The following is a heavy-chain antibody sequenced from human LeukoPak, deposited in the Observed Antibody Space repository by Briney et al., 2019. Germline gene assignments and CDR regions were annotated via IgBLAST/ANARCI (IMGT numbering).Heavy chain of an antibody. D-gene: IGHD2-15*01. CDR3: ATVAGDCSGGRCYLLRFDY. CDR1: GFTFSSYG. J-gene: IGHJ4*02. CDR2: MRYDGSNE. V-gene: IGHV3-30*02. Sequence: GGSLRLSCAASGFTFSSYGMHWVRQAPGKGLEWVAFMRYDGSNEYYADSVKGRFTISRDNSKNTLYLQMNSLRGDDTAVYYCATVAGDCSGGRCYLLRFDYWGQGTLVTVSS.